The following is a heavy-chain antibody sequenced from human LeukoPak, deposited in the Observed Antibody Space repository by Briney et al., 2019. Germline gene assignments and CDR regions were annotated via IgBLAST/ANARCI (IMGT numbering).Heavy chain of an antibody. D-gene: IGHD3-22*01. CDR1: GFTFDDYA. CDR2: ISWNSGSI. CDR3: AKDTTMIVVGIFDY. V-gene: IGHV3-9*01. Sequence: GGSLRLSCAASGFTFDDYAMHWVRHAPGKGLEWVSGISWNSGSIGYADSVKGRFTISRDNAKTSLYLQMNSLRAEDTALYYCAKDTTMIVVGIFDYWGQGTLVTVSS. J-gene: IGHJ4*02.